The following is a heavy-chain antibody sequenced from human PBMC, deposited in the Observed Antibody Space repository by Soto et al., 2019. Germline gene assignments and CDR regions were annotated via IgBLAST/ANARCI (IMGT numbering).Heavy chain of an antibody. CDR3: ARGLSGYIAMDV. J-gene: IGHJ6*02. D-gene: IGHD2-2*02. V-gene: IGHV3-74*01. CDR2: IKSDGRRT. CDR1: GFSFSSYW. Sequence: EVQLVESGGGLVQPGGSLRLSCAASGFSFSSYWMHWVRQVPGKGLVWVSRIKSDGRRTNYADSVKGRFTISRDNAKNTLFLQMNSLRAEDTAVYYCARGLSGYIAMDVWGQGTTVTVSS.